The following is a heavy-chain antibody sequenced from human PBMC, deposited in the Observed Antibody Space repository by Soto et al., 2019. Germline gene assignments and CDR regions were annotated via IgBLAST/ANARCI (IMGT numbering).Heavy chain of an antibody. J-gene: IGHJ6*02. CDR2: IYYSGST. Sequence: SETLSLTCTVSGGSISSSSYYWGWIRQPPGKGLEWIGSIYYSGSTYYNPSLKSRVTISVDTSKNQFSLKLSSVTAADTAVYYCARDLGYCSSTSCYGLDYYYGMDVWGQGTTVTVSS. D-gene: IGHD2-2*01. V-gene: IGHV4-39*02. CDR1: GGSISSSSYY. CDR3: ARDLGYCSSTSCYGLDYYYGMDV.